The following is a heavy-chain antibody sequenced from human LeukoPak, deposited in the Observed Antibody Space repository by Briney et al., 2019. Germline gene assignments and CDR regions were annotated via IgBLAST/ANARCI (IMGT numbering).Heavy chain of an antibody. J-gene: IGHJ4*02. CDR2: ISAGGDST. V-gene: IGHV3-23*01. CDR3: AKRYFGNYYFDF. CDR1: GFSFSSYA. Sequence: GGSLRPSCAASGFSFSSYAMSWVRQAPGKGLEWVSAISAGGDSTYYADSVKGRFTISRDNSINTLYVQMNGLRAEDTAVYYCAKRYFGNYYFDFWGQGTLVTVSS. D-gene: IGHD3-10*01.